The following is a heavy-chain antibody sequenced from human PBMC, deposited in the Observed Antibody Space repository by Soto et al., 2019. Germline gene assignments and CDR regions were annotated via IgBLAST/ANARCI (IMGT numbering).Heavy chain of an antibody. CDR1: GFTFSGSA. J-gene: IGHJ3*02. CDR3: TRQPTVVTDDDAFDI. Sequence: PGGSLRLSCAASGFTFSGSAMHWVRQASGKGLEWVGRIRSKANSYATAYAASVKGRFTISRDDSKNTAYLQMNSLKTEDTAVYYCTRQPTVVTDDDAFDIWGQGTMVTVSS. V-gene: IGHV3-73*01. CDR2: IRSKANSYAT. D-gene: IGHD4-17*01.